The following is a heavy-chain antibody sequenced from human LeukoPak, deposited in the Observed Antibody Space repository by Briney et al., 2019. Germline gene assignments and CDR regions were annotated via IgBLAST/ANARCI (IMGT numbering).Heavy chain of an antibody. J-gene: IGHJ4*02. Sequence: GGSLRLSCAASGFTFSSYAMSWVRQAPGKGLEWVSAISGSGGSTCYADSVKGRFTISRDNSKNTLYLQMNSLRAEDTAVYYCAKDLGVIVVVTPDYWGQGTLVTVSS. CDR1: GFTFSSYA. CDR3: AKDLGVIVVVTPDY. V-gene: IGHV3-23*01. CDR2: ISGSGGST. D-gene: IGHD3-22*01.